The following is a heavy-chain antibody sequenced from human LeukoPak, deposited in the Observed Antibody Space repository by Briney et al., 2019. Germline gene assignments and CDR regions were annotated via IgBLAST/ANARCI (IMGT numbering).Heavy chain of an antibody. D-gene: IGHD3-10*01. CDR2: ICSSGSTK. Sequence: GGSLRLSCAVSVLTFSNYEWNWVRQPPGKGLEWISYICSSGSTKYYADSVKGRFTVSRDNAKNSLYLQMNSLGAEDMALYYCAREGAGIMVRGVILDYWGQGALVTVSS. J-gene: IGHJ4*02. CDR3: AREGAGIMVRGVILDY. CDR1: VLTFSNYE. V-gene: IGHV3-48*03.